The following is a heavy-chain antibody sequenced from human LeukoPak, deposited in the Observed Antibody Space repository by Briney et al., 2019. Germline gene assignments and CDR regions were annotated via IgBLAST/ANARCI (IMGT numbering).Heavy chain of an antibody. CDR1: GFTFSSYA. CDR2: ISGSGGST. D-gene: IGHD3-16*02. V-gene: IGHV3-23*01. Sequence: GGSLRLSCKASGFTFSSYAMSWVRQAPGKGLEWVSAISGSGGSTYYADSVKGRFTISRDNSKNTLYLQMNSLRAEDTAVYYCAKGSVWGSYRQYDYWGQGTLVTVSS. CDR3: AKGSVWGSYRQYDY. J-gene: IGHJ4*02.